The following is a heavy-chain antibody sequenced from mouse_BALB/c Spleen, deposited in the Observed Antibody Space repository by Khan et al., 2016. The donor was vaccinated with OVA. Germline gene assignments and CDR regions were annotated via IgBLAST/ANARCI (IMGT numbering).Heavy chain of an antibody. D-gene: IGHD1-1*01. CDR1: GYTFTAYD. V-gene: IGHV1S56*01. J-gene: IGHJ4*01. CDR3: AREGVRGVAMDY. CDR2: IYPGDGST. Sequence: QVQLQQSGPELVKPGALVKISCKASGYTFTAYDINWVRQRPGQGLEWIGWIYPGDGSTKYNENFKDKATLTADKSSNTAYMHLSSLTSEKAAVYFCAREGVRGVAMDYWGQGTSVSVSS.